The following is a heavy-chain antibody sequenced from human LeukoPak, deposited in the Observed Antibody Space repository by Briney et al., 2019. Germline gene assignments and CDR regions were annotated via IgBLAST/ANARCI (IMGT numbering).Heavy chain of an antibody. Sequence: GGSLRLSCAASGFTFSSYDMHWVRQGTGKGLEWVSAIGTAGNKNYPASVKGRLTTPRENTKNYLYLQMNSLRVGDTVVYYCARGGGWGTFDIWGQGTMVTVSS. CDR3: ARGGGWGTFDI. CDR1: GFTFSSYD. D-gene: IGHD3-16*01. CDR2: IGTAGNK. V-gene: IGHV3-13*04. J-gene: IGHJ3*02.